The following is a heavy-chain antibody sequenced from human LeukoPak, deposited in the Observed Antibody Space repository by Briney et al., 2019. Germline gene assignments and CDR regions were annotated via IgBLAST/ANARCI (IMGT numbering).Heavy chain of an antibody. CDR2: ISSSSSTI. V-gene: IGHV3-48*02. D-gene: IGHD1-26*01. CDR1: GFTSSSYS. Sequence: PGGSLRPSCAASGFTSSSYSMNWVRQAPGKGLEWVSYISSSSSTIYYADSVKGRFTISRDNAKNSLYLQMNSLRDEDTAVYYCATFLWEGFDYWGQGTLVTVSS. J-gene: IGHJ4*02. CDR3: ATFLWEGFDY.